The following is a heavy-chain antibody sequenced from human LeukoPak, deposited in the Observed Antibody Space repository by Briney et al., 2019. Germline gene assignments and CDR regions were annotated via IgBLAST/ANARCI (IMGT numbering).Heavy chain of an antibody. CDR3: AKGPFYGSGWYSLDDAFDI. CDR1: GFTFSSYG. J-gene: IGHJ3*02. Sequence: GGPLRLSCAASGFTFSSYGMHWVRQAPGKGLEWVAVISYDGSNKYYADSVKGRFTISRDNSKNTLYLQMNSLRAEDTAVYYCAKGPFYGSGWYSLDDAFDIWGQGTMVTVSS. V-gene: IGHV3-30*18. CDR2: ISYDGSNK. D-gene: IGHD6-19*01.